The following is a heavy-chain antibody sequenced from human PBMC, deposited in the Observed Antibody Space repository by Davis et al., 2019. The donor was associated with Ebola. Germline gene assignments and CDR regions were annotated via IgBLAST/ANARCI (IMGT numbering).Heavy chain of an antibody. Sequence: PGGSLRLSCAASGFTFSIYWMHWVRHAPGKGLVWVSRINSDGSSTNYADSVKGRFTISRDNAKNTLYLQMNSLRAEDTAVYYCARVDEEVGFDYWGQGTLVTVSS. CDR2: INSDGSST. D-gene: IGHD1-26*01. V-gene: IGHV3-74*01. CDR1: GFTFSIYW. CDR3: ARVDEEVGFDY. J-gene: IGHJ4*02.